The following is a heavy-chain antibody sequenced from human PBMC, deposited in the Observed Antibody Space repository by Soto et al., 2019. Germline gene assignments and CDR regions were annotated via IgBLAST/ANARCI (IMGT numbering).Heavy chain of an antibody. J-gene: IGHJ4*02. CDR3: ASNVEMATGNFDY. Sequence: VKVSCKASGGTFSSYAISWVRQAPGQGLEWMGGIIPIFGTANYAQKFQGRVTITADESTSTAYMELSSLRSEDTAVYYCASNVEMATGNFDYWGQGTLVTVSS. D-gene: IGHD5-12*01. CDR1: GGTFSSYA. V-gene: IGHV1-69*01. CDR2: IIPIFGTA.